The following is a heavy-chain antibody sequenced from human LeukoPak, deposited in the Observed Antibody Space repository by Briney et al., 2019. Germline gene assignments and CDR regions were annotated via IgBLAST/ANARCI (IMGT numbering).Heavy chain of an antibody. V-gene: IGHV1-8*02. Sequence: ASVKVSCKASGYTFTSYGISWVRQAPGQGLEWMGWMNPNSGNTGYAQKFQGRVTMTRNTSISTAYMELSSLRSEDTAVYYCAMFGELLESSHYYYYGMDVWGQGTTVIVSS. CDR3: AMFGELLESSHYYYYGMDV. J-gene: IGHJ6*02. CDR2: MNPNSGNT. CDR1: GYTFTSYG. D-gene: IGHD3-10*02.